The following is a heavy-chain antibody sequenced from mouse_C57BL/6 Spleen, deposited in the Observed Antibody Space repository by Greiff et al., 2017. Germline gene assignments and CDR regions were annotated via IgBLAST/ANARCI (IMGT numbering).Heavy chain of an antibody. Sequence: QVQLQQSGAELVRPGASVKLSCKASGYTFTDYYINWVKQRPGQGLEWIARIYPGSGNTYYNEKFKGKATLTAEKSSSTAYMQLSSLTSEDSAVYFCARETWGGPMDYWGQGTSVTVSS. CDR3: ARETWGGPMDY. CDR2: IYPGSGNT. V-gene: IGHV1-76*01. J-gene: IGHJ4*01. CDR1: GYTFTDYY. D-gene: IGHD4-1*01.